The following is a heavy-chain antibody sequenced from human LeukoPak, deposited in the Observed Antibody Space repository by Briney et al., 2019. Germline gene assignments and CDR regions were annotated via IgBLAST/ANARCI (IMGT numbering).Heavy chain of an antibody. V-gene: IGHV4-4*07. J-gene: IGHJ6*03. Sequence: SETLSLTCTVSGGSISSYYWNWIRQPAGKGLEWIGRIYSSGSTNYNPSLKSRVTISVDTSKNQFSLKLSSVTAADTAVYYCARGRVTMVRGGYYMDVWGKGTTVTVSS. CDR2: IYSSGST. CDR3: ARGRVTMVRGGYYMDV. D-gene: IGHD3-10*01. CDR1: GGSISSYY.